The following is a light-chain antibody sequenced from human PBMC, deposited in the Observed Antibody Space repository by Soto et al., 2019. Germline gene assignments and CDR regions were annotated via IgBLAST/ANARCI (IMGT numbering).Light chain of an antibody. J-gene: IGLJ7*01. CDR1: SSDIGAYNY. Sequence: QSALTQPASVSGSPGQSITISCTGTSSDIGAYNYVSWYQQYPGKAPKLMIYEVTNRPSGVSNRFSGSKSGNTASLTISGLQAEDEADYHCSSYTTTSTAVFGGGTQLTVL. V-gene: IGLV2-14*01. CDR3: SSYTTTSTAV. CDR2: EVT.